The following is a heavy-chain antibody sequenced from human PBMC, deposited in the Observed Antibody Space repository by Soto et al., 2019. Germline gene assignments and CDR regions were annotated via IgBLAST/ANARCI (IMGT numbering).Heavy chain of an antibody. V-gene: IGHV3-30*03. D-gene: IGHD3-10*01. J-gene: IGHJ4*02. CDR1: GFPFTSYG. CDR3: VGGQYYFDY. Sequence: QVQLVESGGGVVQPGRSLRLSCAASGFPFTSYGRHWVREGPDKGLEWVAIISYDGSDKYYADSVKGRFTISRDTSKNTLYLQMNSLRPEDTALYYCVGGQYYFDYRGQGTLVIVSS. CDR2: ISYDGSDK.